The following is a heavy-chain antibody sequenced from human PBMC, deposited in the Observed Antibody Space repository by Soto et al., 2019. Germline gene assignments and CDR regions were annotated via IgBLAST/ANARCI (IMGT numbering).Heavy chain of an antibody. Sequence: QITLNESGPTLVKPTQTLTLTCTFSGFSLSTRGVGVGWIRQPPGKALEWLALLYWYDDERYSPSLMSRLTITKDTPKNQVFLTMTNVDPVDTATYYCAHRPRGFTYFFDYWGQGTLVTVSS. CDR1: GFSLSTRGVG. CDR3: AHRPRGFTYFFDY. V-gene: IGHV2-5*01. CDR2: LYWYDDE. J-gene: IGHJ4*02.